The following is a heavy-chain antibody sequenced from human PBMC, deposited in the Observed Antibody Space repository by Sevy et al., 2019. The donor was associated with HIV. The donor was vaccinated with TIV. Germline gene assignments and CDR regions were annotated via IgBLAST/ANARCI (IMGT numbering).Heavy chain of an antibody. CDR1: GGSISGYY. Sequence: SETLSLTYTVSGGSISGYYWCWIRQPPGKGLEWIGYISYSGSTNYNPCLKSRVTISVDTSKNEFSLKLSSVTAADTAVYYCARSRVITGTFDYWGQGTLVTVSS. CDR2: ISYSGST. V-gene: IGHV4-59*01. CDR3: ARSRVITGTFDY. J-gene: IGHJ4*02. D-gene: IGHD1-20*01.